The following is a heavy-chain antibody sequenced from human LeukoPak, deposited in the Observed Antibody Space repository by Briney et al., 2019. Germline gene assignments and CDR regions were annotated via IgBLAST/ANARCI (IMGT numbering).Heavy chain of an antibody. CDR3: ARGSYDSSDFEYFHH. D-gene: IGHD3-22*01. J-gene: IGHJ1*01. CDR2: INPNSGGT. CDR1: GYAFMQYY. Sequence: ASVKVSCKSSGYAFMQYYMHWLRQAPGQGLQWMGWINPNSGGTNYAQKFQGRVTMTRDTSISTAYMELNRLRSDDTAVYYCARGSYDSSDFEYFHHWGQGTLVTVSS. V-gene: IGHV1-2*02.